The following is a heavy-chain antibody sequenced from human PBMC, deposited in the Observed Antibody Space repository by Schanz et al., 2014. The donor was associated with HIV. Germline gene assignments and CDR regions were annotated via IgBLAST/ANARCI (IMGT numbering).Heavy chain of an antibody. J-gene: IGHJ5*02. CDR3: ARDAYTTGAQGWLDP. CDR2: ISSSSNYI. CDR1: GFTFSSYS. V-gene: IGHV3-21*01. D-gene: IGHD1-1*01. Sequence: EVQLVESGGGLVKPGGSLRLSCAASGFTFSSYSMDWVRQAPGKGLEWVASISSSSNYIHYADSVKGRFTISRDNAKDSLFLQLNSLKAEDTAVYYCARDAYTTGAQGWLDPWGQGTLVSVSS.